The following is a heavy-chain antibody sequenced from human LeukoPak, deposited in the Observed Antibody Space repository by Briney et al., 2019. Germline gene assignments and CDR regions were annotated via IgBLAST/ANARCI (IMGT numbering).Heavy chain of an antibody. CDR1: GFTFSRYS. V-gene: IGHV3-21*01. D-gene: IGHD2-15*01. CDR2: ISTSSSYI. CDR3: ARLVVVEDPIDY. J-gene: IGHJ4*02. Sequence: PGGSLRLSCAASGFTFSRYSMNWVRQAPGKGLEWVSSISTSSSYIHYADSVKGRFTISRDNSKNTLYLQMNSLRAEGTAVYYCARLVVVEDPIDYWGQGTLVTVSS.